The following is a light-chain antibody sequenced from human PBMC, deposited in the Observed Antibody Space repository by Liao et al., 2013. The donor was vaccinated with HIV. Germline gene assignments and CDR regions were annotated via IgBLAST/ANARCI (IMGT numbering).Light chain of an antibody. J-gene: IGLJ3*02. V-gene: IGLV3-1*01. CDR3: YSAADNSWV. Sequence: SYELTQPPSVSVSPGQTASITCSGDELGDKYACWYQQKPGQSPVLVIYQDSKRPSGIPERFSGSNSGNTATLTISGTQAMDEADYYCYSAADNSWVFGGGTKLTVL. CDR2: QDS. CDR1: ELGDKY.